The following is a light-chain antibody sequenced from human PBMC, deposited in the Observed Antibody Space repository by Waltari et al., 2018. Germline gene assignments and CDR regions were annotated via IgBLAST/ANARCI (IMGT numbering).Light chain of an antibody. J-gene: IGKJ2*01. CDR2: GVS. V-gene: IGKV3-15*01. CDR3: NQYYYWPYT. CDR1: QSVSFT. Sequence: EPVMTQSPATLSVSPGDRVTLSCRASQSVSFTLAWYQQKPGQVPRLLIYGVSTRATGVPARFSGSGSGTEFTLTISSLQSEDFAVYYCNQYYYWPYTFGLGTKLELK.